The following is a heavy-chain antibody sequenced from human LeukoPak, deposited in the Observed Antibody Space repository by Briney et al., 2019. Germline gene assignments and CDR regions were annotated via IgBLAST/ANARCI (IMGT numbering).Heavy chain of an antibody. D-gene: IGHD4-17*01. CDR2: ISGSGGST. CDR3: AKTRNYGDFVDYFDY. J-gene: IGHJ4*02. Sequence: GGSLRLSWAASGFTFSSYAMSWVRQAPGEGLEWVSAISGSGGSTYYADSVKGRFTISRDNSKNTLYLQMNSLRAEDTAVYYCAKTRNYGDFVDYFDYWGQGTLVTVSS. CDR1: GFTFSSYA. V-gene: IGHV3-23*01.